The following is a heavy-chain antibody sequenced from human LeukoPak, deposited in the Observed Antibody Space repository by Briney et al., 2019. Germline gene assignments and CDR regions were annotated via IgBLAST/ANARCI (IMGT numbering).Heavy chain of an antibody. J-gene: IGHJ6*02. D-gene: IGHD2-8*01. V-gene: IGHV3-66*02. CDR1: GFTVSSNY. Sequence: GGSLRLSCVASGFTVSSNYMTWVRQAPGKGLEWVSVLYGGGGKNYADSVKGRFTISRDNSENTLYLEMNSLRIEDTAVYYCASKWGLRFDGLDVWGQGTTVAVSS. CDR2: LYGGGGK. CDR3: ASKWGLRFDGLDV.